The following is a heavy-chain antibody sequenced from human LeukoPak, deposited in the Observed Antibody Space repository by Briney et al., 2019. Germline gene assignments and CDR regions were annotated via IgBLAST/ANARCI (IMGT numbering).Heavy chain of an antibody. D-gene: IGHD3-22*01. Sequence: PSGTLSLTCDVSGDSTSSSNWWSWVRQSPGKGLEWIGEIYHSGSINYNPSLKSRVTMSVDKSQNQFSLKLTSVTAADTAVYYCASNYYDSSGYYYIVYFQNWGQGTLVTVSS. CDR3: ASNYYDSSGYYYIVYFQN. J-gene: IGHJ1*01. CDR1: GDSTSSSNW. CDR2: IYHSGSI. V-gene: IGHV4-4*02.